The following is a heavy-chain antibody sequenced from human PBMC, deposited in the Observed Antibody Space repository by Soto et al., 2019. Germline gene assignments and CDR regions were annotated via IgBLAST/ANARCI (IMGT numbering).Heavy chain of an antibody. Sequence: PSETLSLTCNVSGASFNDNHWSWIRQPPGKGLEWIGYIYYSGSTYYNPSLKSRVTISVDTSKNQFSLKLSSVTAADTAVYYCARASGTAMASFDYWGQGTLVTVSS. CDR3: ARASGTAMASFDY. CDR1: GASFNDNH. D-gene: IGHD5-18*01. CDR2: IYYSGST. J-gene: IGHJ4*02. V-gene: IGHV4-30-4*01.